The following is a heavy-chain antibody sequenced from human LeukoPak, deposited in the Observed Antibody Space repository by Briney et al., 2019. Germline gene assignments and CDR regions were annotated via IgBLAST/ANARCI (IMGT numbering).Heavy chain of an antibody. V-gene: IGHV3-74*01. CDR2: INSDGSST. CDR1: EFTFSSYW. Sequence: GGSLRLSCAASEFTFSSYWMHWVSHAPGKGLVWVSRINSDGSSTSYADSVKGRFTISRDNAKNTLYLQMNSLRAEDTAVYYCARGRLGYFETWGQGTLVTVSS. D-gene: IGHD3-9*01. CDR3: ARGRLGYFET. J-gene: IGHJ5*02.